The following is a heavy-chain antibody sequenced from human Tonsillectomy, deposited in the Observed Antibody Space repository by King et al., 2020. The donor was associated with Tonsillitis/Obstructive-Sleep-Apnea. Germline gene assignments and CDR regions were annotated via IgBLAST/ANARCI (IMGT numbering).Heavy chain of an antibody. V-gene: IGHV4-59*08. J-gene: IGHJ4*02. D-gene: IGHD1-26*01. CDR1: GASISSYY. Sequence: QLQESGPGLVKPSETLSLTCTVSGASISSYYWTWIRQPPGKGLGWIGYIYYSGDTNYNPSLQSRVTISVDTSKNQFSLKLSSVTAADTAVYYCARQMGAAFDYWGQGNLVTVSS. CDR2: IYYSGDT. CDR3: ARQMGAAFDY.